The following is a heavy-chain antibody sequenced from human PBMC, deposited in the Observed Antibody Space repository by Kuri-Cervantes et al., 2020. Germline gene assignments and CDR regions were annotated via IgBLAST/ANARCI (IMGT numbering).Heavy chain of an antibody. D-gene: IGHD6-19*01. Sequence: SETLSLTCTVSGGSISGSSYYWGWIRQPPGKGLEWIGSIYSSGSTYYNHNPSLKNRVTISADTSKNQFSLKLSSVTAADTAVYYCARDSAVAGTPHGTAFDIWGQGTMVTVSS. J-gene: IGHJ3*02. CDR1: GGSISGSSYY. CDR2: IYSSGST. V-gene: IGHV4-39*02. CDR3: ARDSAVAGTPHGTAFDI.